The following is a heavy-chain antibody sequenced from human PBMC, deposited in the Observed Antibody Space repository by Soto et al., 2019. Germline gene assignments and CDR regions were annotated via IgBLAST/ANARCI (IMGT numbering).Heavy chain of an antibody. J-gene: IGHJ5*02. CDR2: IIPILGIA. CDR3: ARGGGSGSGWFEP. Sequence: QVQLVQSGAEVKKPGSSVKVSCKASGGTFSSYTISWVRQAPGQGLEWMGRIIPILGIANYAQKFQGRVTITADKSTSTAYMELSSLRSEDTAVYYCARGGGSGSGWFEPWGQGTLVTVSS. CDR1: GGTFSSYT. V-gene: IGHV1-69*02. D-gene: IGHD3-10*01.